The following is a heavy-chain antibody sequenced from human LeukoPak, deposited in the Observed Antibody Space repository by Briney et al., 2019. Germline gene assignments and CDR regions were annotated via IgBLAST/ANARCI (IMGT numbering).Heavy chain of an antibody. CDR2: ISSSSSYI. J-gene: IGHJ6*03. V-gene: IGHV3-21*01. D-gene: IGHD2-15*01. Sequence: PGGSLRLSCAASGFTFSSYSMNWVRQAPGKGLEWVSSISSSSSYIYYADSVKGRFTISRDNAKNSLYLQMNSLRAEDTAVYYCARASYCSGGSCYPPYYYYHYMDVWGKGTTVTVSS. CDR1: GFTFSSYS. CDR3: ARASYCSGGSCYPPYYYYHYMDV.